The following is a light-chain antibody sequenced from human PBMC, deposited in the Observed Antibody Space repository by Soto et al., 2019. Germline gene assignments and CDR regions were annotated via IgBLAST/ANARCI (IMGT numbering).Light chain of an antibody. V-gene: IGKV1-6*01. CDR3: LQDYNYPCT. CDR2: AAS. J-gene: IGKJ1*01. CDR1: QSITTF. Sequence: IQMTQSPSTLSASIGDRVTITCRASQSITTFLAWYQQRPGKAPKLLIYAASTLHIGVPSRFSGSGSGTDFTLTISSLQPEDFATYYCLQDYNYPCTFGEGTKVDIK.